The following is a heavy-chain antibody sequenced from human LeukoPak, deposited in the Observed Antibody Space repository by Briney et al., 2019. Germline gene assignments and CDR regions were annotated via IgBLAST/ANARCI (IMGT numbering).Heavy chain of an antibody. CDR3: ARGQRAAAGFDS. V-gene: IGHV3-23*01. CDR1: GFTFSSNA. CDR2: ISVSSTT. Sequence: GGSLRLSCAAAGFTFSSNALSWVRQLPGEGLDWVSSISVSSTTYYLDSVKGRFTISRDNSKNALYLQMNSLRAEDTAVYYCARGQRAAAGFDSWGQGTLVTVSS. D-gene: IGHD6-13*01. J-gene: IGHJ4*02.